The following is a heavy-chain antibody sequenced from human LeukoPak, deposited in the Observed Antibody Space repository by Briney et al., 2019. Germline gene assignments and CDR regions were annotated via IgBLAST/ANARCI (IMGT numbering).Heavy chain of an antibody. CDR2: INPSGGST. CDR3: ARSNSGSYYHFDY. V-gene: IGHV1-46*01. J-gene: IGHJ4*02. Sequence: ASVKVSCKASGYTFTSYYMHWVRQAPGQGLEWMGIINPSGGSTSYAQKFQGRVTMYTDSSTSTAYMELMSLTSDDTAVYYCARSNSGSYYHFDYWGQGTLVTVSS. D-gene: IGHD1-26*01. CDR1: GYTFTSYY.